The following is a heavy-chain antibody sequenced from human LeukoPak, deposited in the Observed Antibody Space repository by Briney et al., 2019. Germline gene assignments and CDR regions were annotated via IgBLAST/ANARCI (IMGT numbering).Heavy chain of an antibody. CDR2: ISPHSGGT. J-gene: IGHJ4*02. D-gene: IGHD6-13*01. CDR1: GYTSTGYY. CDR3: VPSNRFEVYFDY. V-gene: IGHV1-2*02. Sequence: ASVKVSCKASGYTSTGYYMHWVRQAPGQGLECMGWISPHSGGTNYTQKFQGRVTMTRDTAISTAYMELSRLISDDTAVYYCVPSNRFEVYFDYWGQGTLVTVSS.